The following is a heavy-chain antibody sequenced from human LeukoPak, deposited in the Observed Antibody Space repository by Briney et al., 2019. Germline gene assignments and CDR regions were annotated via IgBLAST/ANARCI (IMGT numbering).Heavy chain of an antibody. V-gene: IGHV3-20*04. CDR1: GFTFGDYG. D-gene: IGHD1-26*01. J-gene: IGHJ4*02. CDR2: INWNGGST. CDR3: ARDRGKWEPTGHFDY. Sequence: GGSLRLSCAASGFTFGDYGMSWVRQAPGKGLEWVSGINWNGGSTGYADSVKGRFTISRDNAKNSLYLQMNSLRAEDTALYYCARDRGKWEPTGHFDYWGQGTLVTVSS.